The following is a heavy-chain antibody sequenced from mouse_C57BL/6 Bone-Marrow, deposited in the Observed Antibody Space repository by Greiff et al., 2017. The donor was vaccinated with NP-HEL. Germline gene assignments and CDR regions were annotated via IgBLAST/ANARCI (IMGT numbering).Heavy chain of an antibody. CDR1: GFTFSDYG. CDR3: ARPGRGCAY. D-gene: IGHD3-3*01. V-gene: IGHV5-17*01. J-gene: IGHJ3*01. CDR2: ISSGSSTI. Sequence: EVNVVESGGGLVKPGGSLKLSCAASGFTFSDYGMHWVRQAPEKGLAWVAYISSGSSTIYYADTVKGRFTISRDNAKNTLFLQMTSLRSEDTAMYYCARPGRGCAYWGKGTLVTVSA.